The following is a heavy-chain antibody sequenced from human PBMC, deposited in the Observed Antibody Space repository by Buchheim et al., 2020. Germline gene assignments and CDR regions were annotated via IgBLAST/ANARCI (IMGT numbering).Heavy chain of an antibody. D-gene: IGHD2-15*01. CDR2: IWYDGSNK. Sequence: QVQLVESGGGVVQPGRSLRLSCAASGFTFSSYGMHWVRQAPGKGLEWVAVIWYDGSNKYYADSVKGRFTISRANSKNTLYLQMNSLRAEDTAVYYCARDHEDIVVVVAAPYYYYGMDVWGQGTT. V-gene: IGHV3-33*01. CDR3: ARDHEDIVVVVAAPYYYYGMDV. J-gene: IGHJ6*02. CDR1: GFTFSSYG.